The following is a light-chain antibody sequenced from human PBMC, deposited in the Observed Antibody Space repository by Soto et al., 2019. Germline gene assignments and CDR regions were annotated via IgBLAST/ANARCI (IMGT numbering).Light chain of an antibody. CDR2: ANT. J-gene: IGLJ1*01. CDR1: SSNIGAGYD. CDR3: QPYDSRLSDYV. Sequence: QSVLTQPPSVSGAPGQRVTISCTGSSSNIGAGYDVHWYQQLPGTAPRLLINANTNRPSGVPDRFSGSKSGTSASLAISGLQAEDEGDYFCQPYDSRLSDYVFGTGTKVTVL. V-gene: IGLV1-40*01.